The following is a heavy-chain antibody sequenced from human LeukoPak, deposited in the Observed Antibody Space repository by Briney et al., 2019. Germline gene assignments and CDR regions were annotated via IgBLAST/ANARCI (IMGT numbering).Heavy chain of an antibody. V-gene: IGHV3-30*02. CDR2: IRYDGSNK. J-gene: IGHJ6*03. CDR1: GFTFSSYG. Sequence: PGGSLRLSCAASGFTFSSYGMHWVRQAPGKGLEWVAFIRYDGSNKYYADSVKGRFTISRDNSKNTLYLQMNSLRAEDTAVYYCAKDHYYYYYMDVWGKGTTVTISS. CDR3: AKDHYYYYYMDV.